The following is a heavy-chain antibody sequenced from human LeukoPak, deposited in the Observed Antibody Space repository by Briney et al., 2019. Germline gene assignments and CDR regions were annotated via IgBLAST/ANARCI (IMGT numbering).Heavy chain of an antibody. V-gene: IGHV3-7*01. J-gene: IGHJ4*02. CDR3: AKVGDYGDYVHDY. Sequence: GGSLRLSCAASGFTFSSYWMSWVRQAPGKGLEWVANIKQDGSEKYYVDSVKGRFTISRDNAKNSLYLQMNSLRAEDTAVYYCAKVGDYGDYVHDYWGQGTLVTVSS. CDR2: IKQDGSEK. CDR1: GFTFSSYW. D-gene: IGHD4-17*01.